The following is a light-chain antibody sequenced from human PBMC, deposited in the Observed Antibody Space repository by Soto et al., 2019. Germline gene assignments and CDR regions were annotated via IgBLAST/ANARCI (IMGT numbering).Light chain of an antibody. V-gene: IGKV3-20*01. J-gene: IGKJ2*01. Sequence: EIVLTQSPGTLSLSLGERATLSCRASQSVSSSYLACYQQKPGQAPRLLIYGASSRATGIPDRFSGSGSGTDFTLTISRLEPEDCAVYYCQQYGSSLYTFGQGTKLEIK. CDR1: QSVSSSY. CDR3: QQYGSSLYT. CDR2: GAS.